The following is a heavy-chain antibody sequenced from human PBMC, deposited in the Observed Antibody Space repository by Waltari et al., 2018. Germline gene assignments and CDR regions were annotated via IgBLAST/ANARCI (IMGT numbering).Heavy chain of an antibody. J-gene: IGHJ4*02. V-gene: IGHV3-30-3*01. D-gene: IGHD3-22*01. CDR1: GFTFSRYA. CDR2: ISYDGSNK. CDR3: ARNVRNYYDSSGYYF. Sequence: QVQLVESGGGVVQPGRSLRLSCAASGFTFSRYAMHWVRQAPGKGLEWVAVISYDGSNKYYADSVKGRFTISRDNSKNTLYLQMNSLRAEDTAVYYCARNVRNYYDSSGYYFGGQGTLVTVSS.